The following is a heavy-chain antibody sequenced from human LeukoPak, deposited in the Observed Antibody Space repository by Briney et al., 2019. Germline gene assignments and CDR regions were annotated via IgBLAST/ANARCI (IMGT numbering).Heavy chain of an antibody. Sequence: SETLSLTCSVSGDSIDASYWSWIRQPPGKGLEWIGYMYYRGITNYNPSLKSRVTISIDTSKNDFSLSLSSVTAADTAVYYCARLAMILVRDAFDLWGQGTLVTVS. CDR1: GDSIDASY. CDR2: MYYRGIT. D-gene: IGHD3-22*01. J-gene: IGHJ3*01. CDR3: ARLAMILVRDAFDL. V-gene: IGHV4-59*08.